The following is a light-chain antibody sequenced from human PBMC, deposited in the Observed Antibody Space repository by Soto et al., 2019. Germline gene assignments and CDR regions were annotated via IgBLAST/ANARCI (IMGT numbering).Light chain of an antibody. CDR3: QQYNNWPPYT. J-gene: IGKJ5*01. CDR2: GAY. Sequence: FVLTQSPGPLSLSPGERATLSCRASQSVSSNLAWYQQKPGQPPRLLIYGAYTRATDIPARFSGSGSGTEFTLTIIGLQSEDFAVYYCQQYNNWPPYTFGQGTRLEIK. V-gene: IGKV3-15*01. CDR1: QSVSSN.